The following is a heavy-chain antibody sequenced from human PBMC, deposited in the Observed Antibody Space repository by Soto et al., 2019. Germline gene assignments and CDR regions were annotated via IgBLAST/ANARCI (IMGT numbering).Heavy chain of an antibody. CDR1: GYAFSSYG. Sequence: RASVKVSCKASGYAFSSYGISWVRQAPGQGLEWMGWISAYNGNSNYAQKFQGRVTMTTDTSTNTAYMELRSLRSDDTAVYYCARSPLWFGKTHYGMDVWGQGTTVTVSS. CDR3: ARSPLWFGKTHYGMDV. CDR2: ISAYNGNS. D-gene: IGHD3-10*01. V-gene: IGHV1-18*04. J-gene: IGHJ6*02.